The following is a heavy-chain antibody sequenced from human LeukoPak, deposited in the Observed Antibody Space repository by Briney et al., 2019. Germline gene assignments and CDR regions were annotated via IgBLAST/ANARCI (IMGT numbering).Heavy chain of an antibody. V-gene: IGHV1-46*01. D-gene: IGHD2-15*01. CDR2: INPSGGST. CDR3: ARGETAPYRACSSGSCPIDD. J-gene: IGHJ4*02. CDR1: GYTFTNYY. Sequence: ASVKVSCKASGYTFTNYYMHWVRQAPGRGLEWMGIINPSGGSTRYAQKVQGRVTMTRDTSTSTVYMELSSLRSEDTAVYYCARGETAPYRACSSGSCPIDDWGQGTLVTVSS.